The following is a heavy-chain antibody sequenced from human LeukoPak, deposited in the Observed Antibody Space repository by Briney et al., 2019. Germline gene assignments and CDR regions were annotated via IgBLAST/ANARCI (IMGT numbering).Heavy chain of an antibody. V-gene: IGHV4-39*01. CDR3: ARHKERWGQQLVKVYWFDP. D-gene: IGHD6-13*01. J-gene: IGHJ5*02. CDR2: IHYSGST. CDR1: GGSISYSSYY. Sequence: SETLSLTCTVSGGSISYSSYYWGWIRQPPGKGLEWIGSIHYSGSTYYNPSLKSRVTISVDTSKNKFSLKLSSVTAADTAVYYCARHKERWGQQLVKVYWFDPWGQGTLVTVSS.